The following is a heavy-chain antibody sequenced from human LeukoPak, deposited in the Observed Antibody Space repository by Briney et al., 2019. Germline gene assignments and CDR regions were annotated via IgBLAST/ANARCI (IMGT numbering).Heavy chain of an antibody. V-gene: IGHV6-1*01. CDR2: TYYRSKWYN. Sequence: SQTLSLTCAISGDSVSSNSAAWNWIRQSPSRGLEWLGRTYYRSKWYNDYAVSVKSRITINPDTSKNQFSLQLNSVTPEDTAVYYCAREGGFRKTYYYYYGMDVWGQGTTVTVSS. CDR1: GDSVSSNSAA. J-gene: IGHJ6*02. D-gene: IGHD5-18*01. CDR3: AREGGFRKTYYYYYGMDV.